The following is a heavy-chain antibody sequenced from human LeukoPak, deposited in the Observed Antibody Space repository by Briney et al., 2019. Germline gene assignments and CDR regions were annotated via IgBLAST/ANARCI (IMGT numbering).Heavy chain of an antibody. CDR1: GFTFDDYT. CDR3: AKDIRVGSGWSNFDY. J-gene: IGHJ4*02. Sequence: HPGGSLRLSCAASGFTFDDYTMHWVRQAPGKGLEWVSGISWNSGSIGYADSVKGRFTISRDNAKNSLYLQMNSLRAEDTALYYCAKDIRVGSGWSNFDYWGQGTLVTVSS. CDR2: ISWNSGSI. V-gene: IGHV3-9*01. D-gene: IGHD6-19*01.